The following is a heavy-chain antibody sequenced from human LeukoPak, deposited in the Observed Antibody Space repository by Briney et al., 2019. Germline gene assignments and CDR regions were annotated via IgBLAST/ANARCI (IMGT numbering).Heavy chain of an antibody. Sequence: GGSLRLSCAASGFAFSGSAMHWVRQASGKGLEWVGRIRSKANSYATAYAGSVKGRFTISRDDSKNTAYLQMNSLKTEDTAVYYCTSDEVDTAMVGFDYWGQGTLVTVSS. CDR2: IRSKANSYAT. V-gene: IGHV3-73*01. J-gene: IGHJ4*02. CDR1: GFAFSGSA. CDR3: TSDEVDTAMVGFDY. D-gene: IGHD5-18*01.